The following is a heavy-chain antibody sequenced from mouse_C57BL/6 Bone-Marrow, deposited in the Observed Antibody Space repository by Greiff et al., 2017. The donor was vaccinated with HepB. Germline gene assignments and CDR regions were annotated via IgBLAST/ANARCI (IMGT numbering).Heavy chain of an antibody. Sequence: EVKLMESEGGLVQPGRSMKLSCTASGFTFSDYYMAWVRQVPEKGLEWVANINYDGSSTYYLDSLKSRFIISRDNAKNILYLQMSSLKSEDTATYYCARVGGDDRVYFDYWGQGTTLTVSS. CDR3: ARVGGDDRVYFDY. CDR2: INYDGSST. V-gene: IGHV5-16*01. J-gene: IGHJ2*01. CDR1: GFTFSDYY. D-gene: IGHD2-12*01.